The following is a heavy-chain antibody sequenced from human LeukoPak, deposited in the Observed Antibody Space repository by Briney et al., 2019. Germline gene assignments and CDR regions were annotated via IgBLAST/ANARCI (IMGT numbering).Heavy chain of an antibody. CDR1: GFTFSSYA. CDR3: AAWYSGTFRVDY. CDR2: IGGSGDIT. D-gene: IGHD1-26*01. J-gene: IGHJ4*02. Sequence: AGGSLRLSCAASGFTFSSYAMSWVRQAPGKGLEWVSGIGGSGDITYYADSVKGRFTISRDNSKNTLYLQMNSLRAEDTAVYYCAAWYSGTFRVDYWGQGTLVTVSS. V-gene: IGHV3-23*01.